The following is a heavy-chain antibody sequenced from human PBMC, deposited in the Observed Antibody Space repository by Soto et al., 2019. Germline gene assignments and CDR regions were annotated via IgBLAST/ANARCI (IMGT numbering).Heavy chain of an antibody. CDR1: SGSISSSNW. Sequence: SETLSLTCAVSSGSISSSNWWSWVRQPPGKGLEWIGEIYHSGSTNYNPSLKSRVTISVDTSKNQFSLKLSSVTAADTAVYYCARQYVDRSTPLLFAYWGRGTLVLGSS. CDR2: IYHSGST. CDR3: ARQYVDRSTPLLFAY. D-gene: IGHD3-16*01. V-gene: IGHV4-4*02. J-gene: IGHJ4*02.